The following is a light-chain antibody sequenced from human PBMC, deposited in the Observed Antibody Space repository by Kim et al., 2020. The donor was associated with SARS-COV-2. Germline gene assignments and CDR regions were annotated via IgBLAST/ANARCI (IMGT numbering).Light chain of an antibody. CDR3: SSHAGSNCQVV. V-gene: IGLV2-8*01. CDR1: SSDVGGYNF. J-gene: IGLJ1*01. Sequence: QSALTQPPSASGSPGQSVTISCTGTSSDVGGYNFVSWYQQHPGKAPKLMIYEVSKRPSGVPDRFSGSKSGNTASLTVSGLQAEDEADYYCSSHAGSNCQVVFGTGTKVTVL. CDR2: EVS.